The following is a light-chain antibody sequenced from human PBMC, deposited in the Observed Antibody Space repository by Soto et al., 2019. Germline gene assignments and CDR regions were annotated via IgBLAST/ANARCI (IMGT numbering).Light chain of an antibody. V-gene: IGKV3-15*01. CDR3: QQCRNWPYT. Sequence: ETVMTQSPATLSVSAGDRVTLSCRASQSVSSDLAWYQQKSGQAPRLLIFGASTRATGIPARFSGSGTGTEFTLTISSLQSEDFAVYYCQQCRNWPYTFRQGTKLEIK. CDR1: QSVSSD. CDR2: GAS. J-gene: IGKJ2*01.